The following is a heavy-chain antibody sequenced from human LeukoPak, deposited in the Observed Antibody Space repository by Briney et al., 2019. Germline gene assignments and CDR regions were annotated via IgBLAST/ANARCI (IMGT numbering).Heavy chain of an antibody. CDR3: ATHRDYRASETLYKLNWLGP. CDR1: GGIFNNYA. J-gene: IGHJ5*02. CDR2: LIPVLSAP. Sequence: SVKVSCKASGGIFNNYAFSWVRHAPGQGLEWMGSLIPVLSAPKYAQRFRDRLTITAADSAATVYMELSNLRFDDTAVYYCATHRDYRASETLYKLNWLGPWGRGTLVTVSS. D-gene: IGHD5-12*01. V-gene: IGHV1-69*11.